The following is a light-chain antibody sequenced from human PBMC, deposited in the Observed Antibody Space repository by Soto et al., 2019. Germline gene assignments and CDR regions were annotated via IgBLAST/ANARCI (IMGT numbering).Light chain of an antibody. J-gene: IGLJ1*01. CDR2: DVS. CDR1: SSDVGGYNY. V-gene: IGLV2-14*01. Sequence: QSALTQPASVSGSPGQSITISCTGTSSDVGGYNYVSWYQQHPGKAPKLMIYDVSNRPSGVSIRFSGSKSGNTASLTISGLQAEDEADYYCGSYTSSSPYVFGTGTKVTVL. CDR3: GSYTSSSPYV.